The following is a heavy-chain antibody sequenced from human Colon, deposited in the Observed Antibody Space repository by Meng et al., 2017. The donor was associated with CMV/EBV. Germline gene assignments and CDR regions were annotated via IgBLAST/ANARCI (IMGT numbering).Heavy chain of an antibody. V-gene: IGHV3-74*01. CDR3: ARGSTGYGNFDY. CDR1: CFTFSCYW. D-gene: IGHD5-12*01. CDR2: ISGDGSGV. J-gene: IGHJ4*02. Sequence: CVASCFTFSCYWVHWVRQAPGKGLVWLSRISGDGSGVNYADSVEGRLTISRDNAKNTLYLQINSHRVDDTAVYYCARGSTGYGNFDYWGQGTLVTVSS.